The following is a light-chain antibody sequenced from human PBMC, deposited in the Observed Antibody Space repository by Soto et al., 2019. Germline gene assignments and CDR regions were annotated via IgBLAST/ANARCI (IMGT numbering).Light chain of an antibody. V-gene: IGKV1-12*01. J-gene: IGKJ3*01. CDR2: GAS. Sequence: DMQMTQSPSSVSASVGDRVTITCRASQDIHTWLAWYQQKPGKAPKLLISGASSLHSGVPSRFSGSGSGTEFTLTITNLQPEDFATYYCQQANNSPFAFGPGTKVEIK. CDR1: QDIHTW. CDR3: QQANNSPFA.